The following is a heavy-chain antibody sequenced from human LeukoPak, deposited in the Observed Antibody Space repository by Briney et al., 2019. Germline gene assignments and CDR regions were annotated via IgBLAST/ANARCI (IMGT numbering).Heavy chain of an antibody. V-gene: IGHV3-48*03. CDR3: ARGASGSYELWFDP. D-gene: IGHD1-26*01. CDR1: GSTFSSYE. J-gene: IGHJ5*02. Sequence: PGGSLRLSCAASGSTFSSYEMNWVRQAPGKGLEWVSYISSSGSTIYYADSVKGRFTISRDNAKNSLYLQMNSLRAEDTAVYYCARGASGSYELWFDPWGQGTLVTVSS. CDR2: ISSSGSTI.